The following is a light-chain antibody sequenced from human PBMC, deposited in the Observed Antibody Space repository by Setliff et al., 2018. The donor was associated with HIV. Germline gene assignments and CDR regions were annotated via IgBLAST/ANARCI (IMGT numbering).Light chain of an antibody. V-gene: IGLV2-14*01. CDR1: SSDVGGYKY. Sequence: QSVLTQPASVSGSPGQSITISCTGTSSDVGGYKYVYWYQQHPGKAPKLMIYEVSNRLSGISNRFSGSKSGNTASLTTSGLQAEDEADYYCSSYTSRNTLVFGTGTKVTVL. CDR3: SSYTSRNTLV. J-gene: IGLJ1*01. CDR2: EVS.